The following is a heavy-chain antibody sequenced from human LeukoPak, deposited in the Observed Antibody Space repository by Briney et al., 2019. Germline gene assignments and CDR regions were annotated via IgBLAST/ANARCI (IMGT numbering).Heavy chain of an antibody. CDR1: GYTFTSYD. CDR2: MNPDSGNT. J-gene: IGHJ4*02. D-gene: IGHD2-2*01. CDR3: ARAGVPAAEGEDY. Sequence: AASVKVSCKASGYTFTSYDINWVRQATGQGLEWMGWMNPDSGNTGYAQKFQGRVTMTRNTSISTSYMELSSLRSEDTAVYYCARAGVPAAEGEDYWGQGTLVTVSS. V-gene: IGHV1-8*01.